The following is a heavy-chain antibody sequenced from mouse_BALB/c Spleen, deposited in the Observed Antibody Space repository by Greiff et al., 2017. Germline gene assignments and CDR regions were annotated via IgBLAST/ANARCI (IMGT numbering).Heavy chain of an antibody. CDR3: TRDYYGSGWFAY. J-gene: IGHJ3*01. CDR2: IDPETGGT. D-gene: IGHD1-1*01. CDR1: GYTFTDYE. Sequence: LVESGAELVRPGASVTLSCKASGYTFTDYEMHWVKQTPVHGLEWIGAIDPETGGTAYNQKFKGKATLTADKSSSTAYMELRSLASEDSAVYYCTRDYYGSGWFAYWGQGTLVTVSA. V-gene: IGHV1-15*01.